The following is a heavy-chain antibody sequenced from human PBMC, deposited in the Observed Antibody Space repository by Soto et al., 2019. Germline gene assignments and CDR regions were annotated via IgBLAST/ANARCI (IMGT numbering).Heavy chain of an antibody. V-gene: IGHV4-59*01. CDR3: ANVGTILGVVSSFDY. CDR1: GGSITNYY. Sequence: SETLSLTCTVSGGSITNYYLGWIRQPPGKGLEWIGYIYYSGTTNYNPSLKSRVTMSVDTSKNQFSLKVTSVTAAETAVYYCANVGTILGVVSSFDYWGQGTLVTVSS. J-gene: IGHJ4*02. D-gene: IGHD3-3*01. CDR2: IYYSGTT.